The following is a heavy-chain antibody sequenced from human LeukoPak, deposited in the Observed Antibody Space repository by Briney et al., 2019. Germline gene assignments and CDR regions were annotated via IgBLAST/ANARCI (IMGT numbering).Heavy chain of an antibody. Sequence: PSETLSLTCTVSGGSISSGSYYWGWIRQPPGKGLEWIGSIYHSGSTYYNPSLKSRVTISVDTSKNQFSLKLSSVTAADTAVYYCAGGYSYGSTYYYMDVWGKGTTATISS. CDR2: IYHSGST. V-gene: IGHV4-39*07. J-gene: IGHJ6*03. CDR1: GGSISSGSYY. CDR3: AGGYSYGSTYYYMDV. D-gene: IGHD5-18*01.